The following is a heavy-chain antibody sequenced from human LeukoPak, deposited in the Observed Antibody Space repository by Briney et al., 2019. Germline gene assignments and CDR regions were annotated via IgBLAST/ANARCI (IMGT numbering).Heavy chain of an antibody. CDR3: ARIAARQYYLTGMDV. J-gene: IGHJ6*02. CDR1: GFTVSSNY. V-gene: IGHV3-66*02. Sequence: GGSLRLSCAASGFTVSSNYMSWVRQAPGKGLEWVSVIYSGGSTYYAGSVKGRFTISRDNSKNTLYLQMNSLRAEDTAVYYCARIAARQYYLTGMDVWGQGTTVTVSS. CDR2: IYSGGST. D-gene: IGHD6-6*01.